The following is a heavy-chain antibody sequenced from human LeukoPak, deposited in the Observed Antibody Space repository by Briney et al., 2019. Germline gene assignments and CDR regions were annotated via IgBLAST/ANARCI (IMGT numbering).Heavy chain of an antibody. Sequence: ASVKGSCKASGYTFINYYMHWVRQAPGQGLAWMGIINSSGGSTNYAQKFQGRVTMTRDTATSTVYMDLSSLRSEDTAVYYCASGYSYGPFDYWGQGTLVTVSS. J-gene: IGHJ4*02. V-gene: IGHV1-46*01. D-gene: IGHD5-18*01. CDR1: GYTFINYY. CDR2: INSSGGST. CDR3: ASGYSYGPFDY.